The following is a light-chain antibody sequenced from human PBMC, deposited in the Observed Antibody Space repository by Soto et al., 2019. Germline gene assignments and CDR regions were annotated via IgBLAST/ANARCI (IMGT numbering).Light chain of an antibody. CDR2: ATS. CDR3: QQYGNSPRYS. Sequence: EIVLTQSPGTLSLSLGERATLSCRASQSVSSNYLAWYQQKPGQAPRLLIYATSSRATGIPDRFSGSGSGTDFPLTISRLEPEDFAVYYCQQYGNSPRYSFGQGTKLEIK. CDR1: QSVSSNY. J-gene: IGKJ2*03. V-gene: IGKV3-20*01.